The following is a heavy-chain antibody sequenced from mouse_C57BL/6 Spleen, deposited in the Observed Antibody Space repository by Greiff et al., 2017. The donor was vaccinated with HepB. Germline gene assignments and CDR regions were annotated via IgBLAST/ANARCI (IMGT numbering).Heavy chain of an antibody. D-gene: IGHD1-1*01. CDR3: ASLTTVVPLYAMDY. V-gene: IGHV5-6*01. Sequence: EVQLQESGGDLVKPGGSLKLSCAASGFTFSSYGMSWVRQTPDKRLEWVATISSGGSYTYYPDSVKGRFTISRDNAKNTLYLQMSSLKSEDTAMYYCASLTTVVPLYAMDYWGQGTSVTVSS. CDR1: GFTFSSYG. J-gene: IGHJ4*01. CDR2: ISSGGSYT.